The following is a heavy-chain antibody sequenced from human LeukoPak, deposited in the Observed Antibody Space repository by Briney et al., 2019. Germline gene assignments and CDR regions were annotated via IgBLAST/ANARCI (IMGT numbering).Heavy chain of an antibody. D-gene: IGHD3-22*01. CDR3: TTFYYYDSSGYLTSDYFDY. CDR1: GFTFSNAW. V-gene: IGHV3-15*01. Sequence: GGSLRLSWAASGFTFSNAWMSRDRQAPGKGLEWVGRIKSKTDGGTTDYAAPVKGRFTISRDDSKNTLYLQMNSLKTEDTAVYYCTTFYYYDSSGYLTSDYFDYWGQGTLVTVSS. CDR2: IKSKTDGGTT. J-gene: IGHJ4*02.